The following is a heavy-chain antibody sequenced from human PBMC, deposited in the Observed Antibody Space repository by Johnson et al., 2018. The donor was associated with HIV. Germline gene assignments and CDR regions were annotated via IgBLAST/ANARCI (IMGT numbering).Heavy chain of an antibody. D-gene: IGHD1-26*01. CDR3: ARETDIAPYSGSYPTQAFDI. Sequence: VQLVESGGGLVQPGGSLRLSCAASGFTFSSYWMSWVRQAPGKGLEWVSGISWNSGSIGYADSVKGRFTISRDNAKNTLYLQMNSLRAEETAVYYCARETDIAPYSGSYPTQAFDIWGQGTMVTVSS. J-gene: IGHJ3*02. V-gene: IGHV3-48*04. CDR1: GFTFSSYW. CDR2: ISWNSGSI.